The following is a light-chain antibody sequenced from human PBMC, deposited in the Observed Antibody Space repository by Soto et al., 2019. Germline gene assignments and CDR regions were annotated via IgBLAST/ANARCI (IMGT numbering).Light chain of an antibody. J-gene: IGLJ1*01. CDR3: YSCSRSSGTRYV. CDR2: DVS. V-gene: IGLV2-14*03. CDR1: NSDIGTYNY. Sequence: QSALTQPASVSGSPGQSITISCTGTNSDIGTYNYVSWYQQHPGQAPKLMIYDVSNRPSGVSDRFSGSKSGNTASLTISGLQAEDEADYYCYSCSRSSGTRYVFGTGTKVTVL.